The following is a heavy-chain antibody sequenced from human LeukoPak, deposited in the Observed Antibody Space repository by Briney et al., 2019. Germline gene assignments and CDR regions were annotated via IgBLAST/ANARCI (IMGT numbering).Heavy chain of an antibody. Sequence: GASVKVSCTASGGTFSSYAISWVRQAPGQGLEWMGGIIPIFGTANYAQKFQGRVTITADESTSTAYMELSRLRSDDTAVYYCARNRGLERQDPGRTLYYWGQGTLVTVSS. CDR1: GGTFSSYA. CDR2: IIPIFGTA. J-gene: IGHJ4*02. V-gene: IGHV1-69*13. D-gene: IGHD1-1*01. CDR3: ARNRGLERQDPGRTLYY.